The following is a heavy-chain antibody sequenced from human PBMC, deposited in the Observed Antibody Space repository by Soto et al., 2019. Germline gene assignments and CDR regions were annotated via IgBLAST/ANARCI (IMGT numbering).Heavy chain of an antibody. CDR3: AREDRDRETGLVPAAIDGMDV. J-gene: IGHJ6*02. D-gene: IGHD2-2*01. Sequence: ASVKVSCKASGDNFTSLYAHWVRQAPGQGLEWMGIINPRNGKTTYAQKFQGRVTITADESTSTAYMELSSLRSDDTAVYYCAREDRDRETGLVPAAIDGMDVWGQGTTVTVSS. CDR2: INPRNGKT. CDR1: GDNFTSLY. V-gene: IGHV1-46*01.